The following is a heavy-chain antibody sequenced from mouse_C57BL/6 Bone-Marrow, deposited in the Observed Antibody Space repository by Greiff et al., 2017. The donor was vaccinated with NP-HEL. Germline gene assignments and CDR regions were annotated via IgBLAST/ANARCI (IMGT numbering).Heavy chain of an antibody. Sequence: VMLVESGAELARPGASVKLSCKASGYTFTSYGISWVKQRTGQGLEWIGEIYPRSGNTYYNEKFKGKATLTADKSSSTAYMELRSLTSEDSAVYFCAREGWDVEEDYWGQGTTLTVSS. CDR3: AREGWDVEEDY. J-gene: IGHJ2*01. D-gene: IGHD4-1*01. CDR2: IYPRSGNT. CDR1: GYTFTSYG. V-gene: IGHV1-81*01.